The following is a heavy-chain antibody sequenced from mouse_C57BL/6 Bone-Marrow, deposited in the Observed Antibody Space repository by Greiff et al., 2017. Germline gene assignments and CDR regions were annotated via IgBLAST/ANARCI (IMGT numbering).Heavy chain of an antibody. V-gene: IGHV1-9*01. D-gene: IGHD6-1*01. CDR3: ARSRTLTSYAMDY. CDR2: ILPGSGST. J-gene: IGHJ4*01. Sequence: LQESGAELMKPGASVKLSCKATGYTFTGYWIEWVKQRPGHGLEWIGEILPGSGSTNYNEKFKGKATFTTDTSSNTAYMQLSSLTTGDSAIYYCARSRTLTSYAMDYWGQGTSVTVSS. CDR1: GYTFTGYW.